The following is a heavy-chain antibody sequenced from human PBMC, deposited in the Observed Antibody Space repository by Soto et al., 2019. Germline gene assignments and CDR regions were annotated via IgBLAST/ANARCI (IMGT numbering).Heavy chain of an antibody. Sequence: GGSLGLSCAASGFTFSSYAMHWVRQAPGKGLEWVAVISYDGSNKYYADSVKGRFTISRDNSKNTLYLQMNSLRAEDTAVYYCARDSSIAEFDYWGQGTLVTVSS. CDR3: ARDSSIAEFDY. D-gene: IGHD6-6*01. CDR2: ISYDGSNK. CDR1: GFTFSSYA. V-gene: IGHV3-30-3*01. J-gene: IGHJ4*02.